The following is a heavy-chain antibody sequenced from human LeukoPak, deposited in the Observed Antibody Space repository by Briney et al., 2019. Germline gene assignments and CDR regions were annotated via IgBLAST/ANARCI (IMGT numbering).Heavy chain of an antibody. CDR1: GVSISSYY. J-gene: IGHJ5*02. CDR2: IYYSGST. V-gene: IGHV4-59*01. CDR3: ARDRARITIFGVATGGDWFDP. Sequence: PSETLSLSCTVSGVSISSYYWSWIRQPPGKGLEWIGYIYYSGSTNYNPSLKSRVTISVDTSKNQFSLKLSSVTAADTAVYYCARDRARITIFGVATGGDWFDPWGQGTLVTVSS. D-gene: IGHD3-3*01.